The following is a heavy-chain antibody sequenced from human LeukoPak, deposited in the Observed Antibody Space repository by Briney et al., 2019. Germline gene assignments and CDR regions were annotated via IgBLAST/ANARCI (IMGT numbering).Heavy chain of an antibody. V-gene: IGHV1-18*01. CDR3: ARHGIAAGFDY. J-gene: IGHJ4*02. CDR2: ISAYNGNT. CDR1: GYKFTSYG. D-gene: IGHD6-13*01. Sequence: ASVKVSCKASGYKFTSYGLNWVRQAPGQGLEWMGWISAYNGNTNYAQKLQGRVTMTTDTSTSTAYMELRSLRSDDTAVYYCARHGIAAGFDYWGQGTLVTVSS.